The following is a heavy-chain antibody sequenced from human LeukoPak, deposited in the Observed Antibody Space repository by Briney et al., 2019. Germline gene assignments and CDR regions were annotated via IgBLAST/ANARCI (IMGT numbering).Heavy chain of an antibody. Sequence: GGSLRLSCAASGFTFSSYGMSWVRQAPGKGLEWVSAISGSGGSTYYADSVKGRFTISRDNSKNTLYLQMNSLRDEDTAVYYCAKDHPSGTYDSSGYYYAMYDYWGQGTLVTVSS. J-gene: IGHJ4*02. CDR3: AKDHPSGTYDSSGYYYAMYDY. CDR2: ISGSGGST. V-gene: IGHV3-23*01. D-gene: IGHD3-22*01. CDR1: GFTFSSYG.